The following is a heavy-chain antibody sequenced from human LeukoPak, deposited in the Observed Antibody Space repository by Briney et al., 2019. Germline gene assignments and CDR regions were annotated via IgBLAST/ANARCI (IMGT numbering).Heavy chain of an antibody. CDR3: ARGGSRDGYNLAYNWFDP. D-gene: IGHD5-24*01. CDR1: GFTFSSYA. Sequence: HPGGSLRLSCAASGFTFSSYAMSWVRQAPGKGLEWVSAISGSGGSTYYADSVKGRFTISRDNSKNTLYLQMNSLRAEDTAVYYCARGGSRDGYNLAYNWFDPWGQGTLVTVSS. J-gene: IGHJ5*02. CDR2: ISGSGGST. V-gene: IGHV3-23*01.